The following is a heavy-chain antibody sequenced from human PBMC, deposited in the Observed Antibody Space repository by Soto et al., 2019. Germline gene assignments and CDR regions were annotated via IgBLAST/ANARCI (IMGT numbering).Heavy chain of an antibody. J-gene: IGHJ4*02. CDR3: AKEMVGGGLRPDFDS. Sequence: QEHLVQSGAEVRKPEASVKVSCRASGYTFTAYFIHWVRQARGQGLEWLGWINPNSGGTKYAEKFQGRLTMNGDTSTSTVFMVLNSLITDDTAVYYCAKEMVGGGLRPDFDSWGQGTLVTVSS. CDR2: INPNSGGT. V-gene: IGHV1-2*02. CDR1: GYTFTAYF. D-gene: IGHD2-21*01.